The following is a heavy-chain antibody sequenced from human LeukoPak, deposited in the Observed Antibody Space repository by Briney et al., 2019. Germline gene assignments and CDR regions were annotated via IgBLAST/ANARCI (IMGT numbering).Heavy chain of an antibody. CDR1: GFTFDEYA. CDR3: AKGNHPRNSSTSRYYYYYMDV. J-gene: IGHJ6*03. D-gene: IGHD2-2*01. V-gene: IGHV3-43D*03. Sequence: GGSLRLSCAASGFTFDEYAVHCVRQAPGEGLEWVSLISWDGGSTYYADSVKGRFTISRDNSKNSLYLQMNSLRAEDTALYYCAKGNHPRNSSTSRYYYYYMDVWGKGTTVTVSS. CDR2: ISWDGGST.